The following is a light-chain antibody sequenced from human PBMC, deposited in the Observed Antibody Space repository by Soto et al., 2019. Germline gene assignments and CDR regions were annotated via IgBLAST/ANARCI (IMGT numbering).Light chain of an antibody. J-gene: IGKJ3*01. V-gene: IGKV3-15*01. CDR1: QTVGTN. CDR3: QQYNKWPLFT. Sequence: EVVLTQSPATLSVSPGERATLSCRASQTVGTNLAWYQQRPGQAPRLLIYGASTRATGIPARFSGSGSGSEFTLPISSLKSDDFAVYYCQQYNKWPLFTFGPGTRVDNK. CDR2: GAS.